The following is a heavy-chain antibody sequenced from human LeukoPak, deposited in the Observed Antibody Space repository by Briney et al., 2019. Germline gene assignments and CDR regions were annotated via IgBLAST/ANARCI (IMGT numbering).Heavy chain of an antibody. CDR3: ARARNIAVAGYYLDY. CDR1: GYTFTGYY. CDR2: INPNSGGT. J-gene: IGHJ4*02. Sequence: ASVKVSCKASGYTFTGYYMHWVRQAPGQGLEWMGWINPNSGGTNYAQKFQGRVTMTRDTSISTAYMELSRLRSDDTAVYYCARARNIAVAGYYLDYWGQGTLVTVSS. V-gene: IGHV1-2*02. D-gene: IGHD6-19*01.